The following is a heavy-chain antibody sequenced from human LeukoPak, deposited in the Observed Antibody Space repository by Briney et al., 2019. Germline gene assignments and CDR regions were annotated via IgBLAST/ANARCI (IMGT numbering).Heavy chain of an antibody. Sequence: GGSLRLSCAASGFTFSTYEMNWVRQAPGKGLEWVSYISSSGSTIYYADSVKGRFTISRDNAKNSLYLQMNSLRAEDTAIYYCARDGDLTPAVPFDYWGQGTLVTVSS. D-gene: IGHD6-25*01. J-gene: IGHJ4*02. CDR2: ISSSGSTI. CDR3: ARDGDLTPAVPFDY. CDR1: GFTFSTYE. V-gene: IGHV3-48*03.